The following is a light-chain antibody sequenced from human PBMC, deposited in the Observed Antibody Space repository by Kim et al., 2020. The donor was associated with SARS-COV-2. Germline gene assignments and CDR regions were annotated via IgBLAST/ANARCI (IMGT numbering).Light chain of an antibody. CDR1: IIGSKN. CDR2: RDS. Sequence: SVARGQTARITGGGNIIGSKNLHWYLQKPGQAPVLVIYRDSNRPSGIPERFSGSNSGNTATLTISRAQAGDEADYYCQVWDSSTVVFGGGTQLTVL. J-gene: IGLJ2*01. V-gene: IGLV3-9*01. CDR3: QVWDSSTVV.